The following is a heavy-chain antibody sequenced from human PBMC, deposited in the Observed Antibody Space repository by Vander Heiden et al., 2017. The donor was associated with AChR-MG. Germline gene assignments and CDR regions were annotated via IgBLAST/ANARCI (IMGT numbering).Heavy chain of an antibody. CDR1: GFTFSSHA. CDR2: ISGSGGST. Sequence: EVQLLESGGGLVQPGGSLRLSCAASGFTFSSHAMSWVRQAPGKGLEWVSAISGSGGSTYYADSVKGRFTISRDNSKNTLYLQMNSLRAEDTAVYYCAKGRYCSSTSCYYAFDIWGQGTMVTVSS. CDR3: AKGRYCSSTSCYYAFDI. J-gene: IGHJ3*02. V-gene: IGHV3-23*01. D-gene: IGHD2-2*01.